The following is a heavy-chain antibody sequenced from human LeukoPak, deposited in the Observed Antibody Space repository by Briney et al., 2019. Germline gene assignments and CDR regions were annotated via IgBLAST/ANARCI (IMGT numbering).Heavy chain of an antibody. Sequence: SETLSLTCTVSGGSISSYYWSWIRQPPGKGLEWIGYIYDRGSTNYNPSLESRVTISLDTSKNQFSLKLNSVTAADPALYYCARTVTVATRFDSWGEGTLVAVS. V-gene: IGHV4-59*01. D-gene: IGHD2-15*01. CDR3: ARTVTVATRFDS. J-gene: IGHJ4*02. CDR1: GGSISSYY. CDR2: IYDRGST.